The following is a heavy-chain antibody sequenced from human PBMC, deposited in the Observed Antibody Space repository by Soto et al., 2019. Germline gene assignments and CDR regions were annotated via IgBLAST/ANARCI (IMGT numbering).Heavy chain of an antibody. CDR2: IIPIFGTA. CDR1: GGTFSSYA. V-gene: IGHV1-69*01. J-gene: IGHJ4*02. D-gene: IGHD3-10*01. Sequence: QVQLVQSGAEVKKPGSSVKVSCKASGGTFSSYAISWVRQAPGQGLEWMGGIIPIFGTANYAQKFQGRVXXXXXXXXXXXXXXXXXXRXEDTAVYYCARGPYDGGYFDYWGQGTLVTVSS. CDR3: ARGPYDGGYFDY.